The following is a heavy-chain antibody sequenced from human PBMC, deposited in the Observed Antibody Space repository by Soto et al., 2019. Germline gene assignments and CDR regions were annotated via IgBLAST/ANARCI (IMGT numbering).Heavy chain of an antibody. V-gene: IGHV4-38-2*01. J-gene: IGHJ6*02. CDR1: GYSIRSGYF. Sequence: SETLSLTCAVSGYSIRSGYFWGWIRQPPGKGLEWIGSMYHSGITYYNLSLKSRVTISVDTSKNQLSLKLSSATAADTAVYYCARPMYSTSAQLYYGMDVWGQGTTVTVSS. D-gene: IGHD6-6*01. CDR3: ARPMYSTSAQLYYGMDV. CDR2: MYHSGIT.